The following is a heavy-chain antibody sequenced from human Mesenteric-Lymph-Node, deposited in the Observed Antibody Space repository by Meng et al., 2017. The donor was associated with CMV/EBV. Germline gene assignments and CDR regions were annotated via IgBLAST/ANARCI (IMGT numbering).Heavy chain of an antibody. CDR3: ARFGYYYDSSGYSNAFDI. D-gene: IGHD3-22*01. CDR2: INPNSGGT. Sequence: ASVKVSCKASGYTFTGYYMHWVRQAPGQGLEWMGWINPNSGGTNYAQKFQGRVTMTRDTSISTAYMELSRLRSDDTAVYYCARFGYYYDSSGYSNAFDIWGQGTMVTVSS. J-gene: IGHJ3*02. CDR1: GYTFTGYY. V-gene: IGHV1-2*02.